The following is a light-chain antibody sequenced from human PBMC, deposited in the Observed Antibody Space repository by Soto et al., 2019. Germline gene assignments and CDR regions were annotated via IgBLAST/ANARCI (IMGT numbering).Light chain of an antibody. CDR2: EAS. CDR3: QQFSSYPFT. J-gene: IGKJ4*01. V-gene: IGKV3-20*01. CDR1: QTVRNNY. Sequence: EVVMTQSPATLSVSQGDRATLSCRDSQTVRNNYLAWYQQKPGQAPRLLIYEASSRATGIPDRFSGGGSGTDFTLTISRLEPEDFAVYYCQQFSSYPFTFGRGTKVAIK.